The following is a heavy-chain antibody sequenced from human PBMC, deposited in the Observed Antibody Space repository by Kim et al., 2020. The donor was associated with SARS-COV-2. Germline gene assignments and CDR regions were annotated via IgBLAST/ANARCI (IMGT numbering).Heavy chain of an antibody. V-gene: IGHV4-59*13. CDR2: IYYSGGT. D-gene: IGHD3-10*01. Sequence: SETLSLTCTVSGGSISSYYWSWIRQPPGKGLEWIGYIYYSGGTNYNPSLKSRVTISVDTSKNQFSLKLSSVTAADTAVYYCARVALYYYGSGSHNYYFYYWGQGTLVTVSS. CDR1: GGSISSYY. J-gene: IGHJ4*02. CDR3: ARVALYYYGSGSHNYYFYY.